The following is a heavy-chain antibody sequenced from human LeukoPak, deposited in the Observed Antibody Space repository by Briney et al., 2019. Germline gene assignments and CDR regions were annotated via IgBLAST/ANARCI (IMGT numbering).Heavy chain of an antibody. D-gene: IGHD4/OR15-4a*01. J-gene: IGHJ4*02. V-gene: IGHV3-53*01. CDR3: ARRAGAYSHPYDY. CDR2: IYSDNT. Sequence: WGSLRLSGTVSGFTVSSNSMSWVRQDPGKGLEWVSFIYSDNTHYSDSVKGRFTISRDNSKNTLYLQMNSLRAEDTAVYYCARRAGAYSHPYDYWGQGTLVTVSS. CDR1: GFTVSSNS.